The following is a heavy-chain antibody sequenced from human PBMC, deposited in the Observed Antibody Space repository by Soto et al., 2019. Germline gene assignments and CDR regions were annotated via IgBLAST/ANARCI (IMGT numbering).Heavy chain of an antibody. CDR2: ISGSGGST. CDR1: GFTFSGYS. Sequence: GGSLRISCASSGFTFSGYSMSWVRQAPGKGLEWVSAISGSGGSTYYADSVKGRFTISRDNSKNTLYLQMNSLRAEDTAVYYCAKDHMGYCSSTSCYITGFDPWGQGTLVNVSS. D-gene: IGHD2-2*02. CDR3: AKDHMGYCSSTSCYITGFDP. V-gene: IGHV3-23*01. J-gene: IGHJ5*02.